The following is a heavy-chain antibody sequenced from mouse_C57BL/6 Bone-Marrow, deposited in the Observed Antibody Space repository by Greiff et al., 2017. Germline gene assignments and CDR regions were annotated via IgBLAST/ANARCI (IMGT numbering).Heavy chain of an antibody. D-gene: IGHD1-1*01. J-gene: IGHJ1*03. V-gene: IGHV5-15*01. CDR3: ARQDYGSTWYFDV. CDR1: GFTFSDYG. CDR2: ISNLAYSL. Sequence: EVMLVESGGGLVQPGGSLKLSCAASGFTFSDYGMAWVRQAPRKGPEWVAFISNLAYSLYYADTVTGRFTISRENAKNTLYLEMSSLRSEDTAMYYCARQDYGSTWYFDVWGTGTTVTVS.